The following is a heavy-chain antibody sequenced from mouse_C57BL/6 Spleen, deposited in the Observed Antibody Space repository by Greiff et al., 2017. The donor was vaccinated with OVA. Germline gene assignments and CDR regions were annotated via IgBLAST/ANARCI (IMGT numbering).Heavy chain of an antibody. CDR2: IYPGDGGT. J-gene: IGHJ4*01. CDR3: ARTAQATSYAMDY. Sequence: VQRVESGPELVKPGASVKLSCKASGYAFSSSWMNWVKQRPGKGLEWIGRIYPGDGGTNYTGKFKGQATLTADKSSSTAYMQLSSLTSEDSAVYFCARTAQATSYAMDYWGKGTSVTVSS. CDR1: GYAFSSSW. D-gene: IGHD3-2*02. V-gene: IGHV1-82*01.